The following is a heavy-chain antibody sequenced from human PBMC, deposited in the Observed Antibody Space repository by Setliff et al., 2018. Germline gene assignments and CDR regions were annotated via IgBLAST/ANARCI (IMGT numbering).Heavy chain of an antibody. Sequence: LSLTCTVSGDSISSGSYYWSWIRQPAGKGLEWIGQIHTSGSTNYSPSLKSRVTISIDTSKNQFSLKLSSVTAADTAVYYCARARGYSSSFYYYYYMDVWGKGTTVTAP. V-gene: IGHV4-61*09. CDR1: GDSISSGSYY. CDR3: ARARGYSSSFYYYYYMDV. CDR2: IHTSGST. D-gene: IGHD6-6*01. J-gene: IGHJ6*03.